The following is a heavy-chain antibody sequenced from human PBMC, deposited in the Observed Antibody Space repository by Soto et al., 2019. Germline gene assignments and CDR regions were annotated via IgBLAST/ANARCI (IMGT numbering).Heavy chain of an antibody. V-gene: IGHV3-23*01. Sequence: GGSLRLSCAASGFTFSSYAMSWVRQAPGKGLEWVSTVSGSGGSTQYADSVKGRFSISRDNSKNTLYLQMNSLRAEDTAVYYCAKSGGVPTTNYDYWGQGTLVTVSS. CDR1: GFTFSSYA. J-gene: IGHJ4*02. D-gene: IGHD5-12*01. CDR2: VSGSGGST. CDR3: AKSGGVPTTNYDY.